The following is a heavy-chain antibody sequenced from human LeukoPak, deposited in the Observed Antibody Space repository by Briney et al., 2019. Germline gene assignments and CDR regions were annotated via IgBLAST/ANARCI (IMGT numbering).Heavy chain of an antibody. CDR1: AGSINSYY. J-gene: IGHJ3*02. Sequence: SETLSLTCTVSAGSINSYYCSWIRQPPGKGLEWIGYIYYTGTTNYNPSLTSRATISVDTSKNQFSLKLTSVTAADTAVYSCARHGYTYASAFLIWGQGTMVTVSS. CDR3: ARHGYTYASAFLI. CDR2: IYYTGTT. V-gene: IGHV4-59*01. D-gene: IGHD5-18*01.